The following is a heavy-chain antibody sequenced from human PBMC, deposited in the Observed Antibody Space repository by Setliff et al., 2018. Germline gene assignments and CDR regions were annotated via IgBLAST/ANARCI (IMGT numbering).Heavy chain of an antibody. J-gene: IGHJ4*02. CDR3: ARDNTMVGATDY. Sequence: KPSETLSLTCTVSGGSISSGTYYWSWIRQPAGKGLEWIGCLHTSGSIDYNPSLKSRVTISVDTSKNQFSLRLRSVTAADTAVYFCARDNTMVGATDYWGLGTLVTVSS. V-gene: IGHV4-61*02. CDR2: LHTSGSI. D-gene: IGHD1-26*01. CDR1: GGSISSGTYY.